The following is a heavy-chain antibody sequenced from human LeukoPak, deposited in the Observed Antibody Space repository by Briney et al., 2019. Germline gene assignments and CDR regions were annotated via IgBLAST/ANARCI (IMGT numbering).Heavy chain of an antibody. V-gene: IGHV4-39*07. D-gene: IGHD3-10*01. CDR3: ARARSVYYGSGSYYVY. CDR2: ISYNGTT. Sequence: SETLSLTCIVSGGSISSSTYFWGWIRQPPGKGLEWIGIISYNGTTYYNPSLKRRVTISVDTSKNQFSLRLNSVTAADTAVYYCARARSVYYGSGSYYVYWGQGTLVTVSS. J-gene: IGHJ4*02. CDR1: GGSISSSTYF.